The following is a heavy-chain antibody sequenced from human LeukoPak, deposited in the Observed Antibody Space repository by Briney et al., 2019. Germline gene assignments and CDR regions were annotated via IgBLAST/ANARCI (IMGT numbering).Heavy chain of an antibody. CDR1: GGSISSYY. D-gene: IGHD1-26*01. CDR2: IYTSGST. J-gene: IGHJ6*03. Sequence: SETLSLTCTVSGGSISSYYWSWIRQPPGKGLEWIGYIYTSGSTNYNPSLKSRVTISVDTSKNQFSLKLSSVTAADTAVYYCARVRVGATIGYYYYMDVWGKGTTVTVSS. CDR3: ARVRVGATIGYYYYMDV. V-gene: IGHV4-4*09.